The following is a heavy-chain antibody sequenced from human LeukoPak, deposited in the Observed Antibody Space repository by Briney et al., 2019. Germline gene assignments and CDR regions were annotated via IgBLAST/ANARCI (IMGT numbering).Heavy chain of an antibody. CDR3: AQWHTVDY. CDR1: GFTFSSAP. J-gene: IGHJ4*02. V-gene: IGHV3-23*01. CDR2: IGGSGGNT. D-gene: IGHD2-8*01. Sequence: GGSLRLSCSASGFTFSSAPMSWVRQAPGKGLEWVSVIGGSGGNTNYADSVRGRFTISRDNSKNTLYLQMNSLRAEDTAVYYCAQWHTVDYWGQGTLVTVSS.